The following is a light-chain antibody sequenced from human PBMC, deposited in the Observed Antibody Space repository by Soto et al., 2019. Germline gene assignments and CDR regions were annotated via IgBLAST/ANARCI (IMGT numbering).Light chain of an antibody. CDR1: QSISTW. CDR2: KTS. V-gene: IGKV1-5*03. CDR3: QQYNSYQGT. J-gene: IGKJ1*01. Sequence: PSTLSASVGDRVTITCRASQSISTWLAWYQQKPGKAPKLLIYKTSTLESGVPSRFSGSGSGTEFTLTISSLQPDDFATYYCQQYNSYQGTFGQGTKVDI.